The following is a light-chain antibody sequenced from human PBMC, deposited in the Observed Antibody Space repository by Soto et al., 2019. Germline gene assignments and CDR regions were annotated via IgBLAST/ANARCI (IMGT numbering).Light chain of an antibody. J-gene: IGKJ5*01. CDR2: DAS. Sequence: EIVLTQSPATLSLSPGERATLSCRASQSVSSYLVWYQQKPGQAPRLLIYDASNRATGIPARFSGSGSGTDFTLTISSLEPEDFALYYCQQRSNWPPITFGQGTRLEMK. V-gene: IGKV3-11*01. CDR1: QSVSSY. CDR3: QQRSNWPPIT.